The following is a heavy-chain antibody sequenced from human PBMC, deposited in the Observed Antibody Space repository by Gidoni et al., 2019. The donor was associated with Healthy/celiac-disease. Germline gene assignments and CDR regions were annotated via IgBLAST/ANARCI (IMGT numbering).Heavy chain of an antibody. V-gene: IGHV4-39*01. D-gene: IGHD3-10*01. Sequence: QLQLQESGPGLVKPSETLSLTCTVSGGSISSSSYYWGWIRQPPGKGLEWIGSIYYSGSTYYNPSLKSRVTISVDTSKNQFSLKLSSVTAADTAVYYCARHRGRGSPGAFDIWGQGTMVTVSS. CDR2: IYYSGST. J-gene: IGHJ3*02. CDR3: ARHRGRGSPGAFDI. CDR1: GGSISSSSYY.